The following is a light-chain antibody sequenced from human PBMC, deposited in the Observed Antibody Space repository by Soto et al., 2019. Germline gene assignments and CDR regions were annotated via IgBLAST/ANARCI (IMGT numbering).Light chain of an antibody. CDR1: SSNIGSGYD. Sequence: QSALTQPPSVSGAPGQRVTISCTGSSSNIGSGYDVHWYQQLPGTAPKLLIYDDFNRPSGVPDRFSGSKSGTSASLAITGLQAEDETDYYCQSYDSSLSGCVFGTGTKVTVL. CDR3: QSYDSSLSGCV. CDR2: DDF. V-gene: IGLV1-40*01. J-gene: IGLJ1*01.